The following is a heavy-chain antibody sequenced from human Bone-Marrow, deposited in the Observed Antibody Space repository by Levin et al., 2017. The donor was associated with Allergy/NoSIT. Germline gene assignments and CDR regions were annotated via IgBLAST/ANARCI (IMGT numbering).Heavy chain of an antibody. Sequence: KVSCAASGFTFSGSAMHWVRQASGKGLEWVGRIRSKANSYATAYAASVKGRFTISRDDSKDTAYLQMNSLKTEDTAVYYRTRHAHGRIAAAGTAAHSDYDYYMDVWGKGTTVTVSS. D-gene: IGHD6-13*01. CDR2: IRSKANSYAT. CDR1: GFTFSGSA. CDR3: TRHAHGRIAAAGTAAHSDYDYYMDV. V-gene: IGHV3-73*01. J-gene: IGHJ6*03.